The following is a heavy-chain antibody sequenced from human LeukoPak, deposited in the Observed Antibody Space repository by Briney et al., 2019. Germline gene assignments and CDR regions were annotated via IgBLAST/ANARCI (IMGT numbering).Heavy chain of an antibody. CDR3: ARGFSYYGSGSRSRDP. D-gene: IGHD3-10*01. CDR2: INHSGST. V-gene: IGHV4-34*01. CDR1: GGSFSGYY. Sequence: PSETLSLTCAVYGGSFSGYYWSWIRQPPGKGLEWNGEINHSGSTNYNPSLKSRVTISVDTSKNQFSLKLSSVTAADTAVYYCARGFSYYGSGSRSRDPWGQGTLVTVSS. J-gene: IGHJ5*02.